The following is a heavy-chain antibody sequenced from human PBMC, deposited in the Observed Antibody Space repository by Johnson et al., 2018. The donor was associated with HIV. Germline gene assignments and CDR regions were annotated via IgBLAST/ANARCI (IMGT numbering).Heavy chain of an antibody. V-gene: IGHV3-30*02. Sequence: QVQLVESGGGVVQPGGSLRLSCAATGFSFSSYGMHWVRQAPGKGLEWVAFTQYDGSKTYYGDSVRGRFTISRDNSKKTLYLEINSLRTEDTAVYYCARDRRGATIDDAFDIWGQGTMVTVSS. CDR2: TQYDGSKT. CDR3: ARDRRGATIDDAFDI. CDR1: GFSFSSYG. J-gene: IGHJ3*02. D-gene: IGHD1-26*01.